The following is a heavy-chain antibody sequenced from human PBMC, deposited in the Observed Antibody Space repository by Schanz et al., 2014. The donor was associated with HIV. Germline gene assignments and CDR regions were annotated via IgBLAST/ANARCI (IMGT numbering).Heavy chain of an antibody. Sequence: VQLVESGGGVVQPGRSLRLSCAASGFTFYTYAMTWVRQAPGKGLEWVSTISDSGDGTYYADSVKGRFTISRDTSKKTLYLQMNSLRADDTAVYFCAIRTPMVTFGAFDIWGRGTWVTVSS. CDR3: AIRTPMVTFGAFDI. D-gene: IGHD5-18*01. J-gene: IGHJ3*02. CDR1: GFTFYTYA. CDR2: ISDSGDGT. V-gene: IGHV3-23*04.